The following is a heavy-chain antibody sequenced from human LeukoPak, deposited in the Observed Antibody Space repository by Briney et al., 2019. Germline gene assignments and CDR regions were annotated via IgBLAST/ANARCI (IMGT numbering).Heavy chain of an antibody. CDR2: IWYDGSNK. CDR1: GFTLSSYG. D-gene: IGHD4-17*01. Sequence: GRSLRLSCAASGFTLSSYGMRWVRQAPGKGLEWVAVIWYDGSNKYYADSVKGRFTISRDNSKNTLYLQMNSLRAEDTAVYYCARTDYDDSHWYFDLWGRGTLVTVSS. V-gene: IGHV3-33*01. CDR3: ARTDYDDSHWYFDL. J-gene: IGHJ2*01.